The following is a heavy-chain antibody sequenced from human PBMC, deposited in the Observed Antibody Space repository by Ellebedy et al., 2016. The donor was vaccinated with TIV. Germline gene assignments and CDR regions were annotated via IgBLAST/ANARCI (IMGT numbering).Heavy chain of an antibody. CDR3: ARVGVWYYFDY. V-gene: IGHV1-69*06. CDR2: IIPIFGTA. Sequence: SVKVSXXASGGTFSSYAISWVRQAPGQGLEWMGGIIPIFGTANYAQKFQGRVTITADKSTSTAYMELSSLRSEDTAVYYCARVGVWYYFDYWGQGTLVTVSS. CDR1: GGTFSSYA. J-gene: IGHJ4*02. D-gene: IGHD3-16*01.